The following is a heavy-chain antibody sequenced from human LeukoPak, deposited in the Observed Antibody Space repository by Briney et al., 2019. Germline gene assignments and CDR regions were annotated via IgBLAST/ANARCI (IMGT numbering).Heavy chain of an antibody. D-gene: IGHD4-17*01. CDR3: ARGYGEPNWFDP. Sequence: SETLSLTCAVYGGSFSGYYWSWIRQPPGKGLEWIGYIYYSGSTYYNPSLKSRVTISVDTSKNQFSLKLSSVTAADTAVYYCARGYGEPNWFDPWGQGTLVTVSS. CDR2: IYYSGST. V-gene: IGHV4-30-4*08. CDR1: GGSFSGYY. J-gene: IGHJ5*02.